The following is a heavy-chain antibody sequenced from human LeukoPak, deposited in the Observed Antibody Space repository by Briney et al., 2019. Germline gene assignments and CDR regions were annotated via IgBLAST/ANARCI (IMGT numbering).Heavy chain of an antibody. CDR1: GGSISSYY. Sequence: SETLSLTCTVSGGSISSYYWSWIRQPPGKGLEWIGYIYYSGSTNYNPSLKSRVTISVDTSKNQFSLKLSSVTAADTAVYYCARARNYGSGSYSSYYGMDVWGQGTTVTVSS. CDR3: ARARNYGSGSYSSYYGMDV. D-gene: IGHD3-10*01. J-gene: IGHJ6*02. V-gene: IGHV4-59*01. CDR2: IYYSGST.